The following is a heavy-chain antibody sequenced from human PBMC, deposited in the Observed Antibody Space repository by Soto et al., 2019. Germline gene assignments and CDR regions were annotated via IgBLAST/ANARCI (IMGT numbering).Heavy chain of an antibody. CDR1: GGRLRSYA. CDR3: ARAFLQLAVACTRSPHHGIDV. D-gene: IGHD6-19*01. J-gene: IGHJ6*02. Sequence: GSSVKVSGKACGGRLRSYARSWVRQATGQGLEWMGGIIPIFGTANYAQKCQGRVTITADDSTSTAYMELSSLRSEDTAAYYCARAFLQLAVACTRSPHHGIDVRAQETTVT. V-gene: IGHV1-69*13. CDR2: IIPIFGTA.